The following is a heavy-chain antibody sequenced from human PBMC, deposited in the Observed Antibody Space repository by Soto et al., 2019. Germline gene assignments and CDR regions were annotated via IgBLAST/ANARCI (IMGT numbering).Heavy chain of an antibody. J-gene: IGHJ2*01. V-gene: IGHV3-23*01. CDR2: ISGSGGRT. CDR1: GFTFSSYA. CDR3: TRAPGYCSGESCYLYFDL. D-gene: IGHD2-15*01. Sequence: EVQLLESGGDLVQPGGSLRLSCAVSGFTFSSYAMTWVRQAPGRWLEWVSSISGSGGRTYHADSVTGRFTISRDNSKNTLFLQVSSLRGDDTAVYYCTRAPGYCSGESCYLYFDLWGRGTLVTVSS.